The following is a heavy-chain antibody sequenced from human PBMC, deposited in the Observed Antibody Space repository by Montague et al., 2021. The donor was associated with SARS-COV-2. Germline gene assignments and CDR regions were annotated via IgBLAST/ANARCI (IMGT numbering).Heavy chain of an antibody. CDR1: GGSIISGGYY. V-gene: IGHV4-39*01. Sequence: SETLSLTCAVSGGSIISGGYYWGWLRQPPEKGLEWLGNIYYSGNAHSYNPSLKSLITISIDTSKNQFSLRLTSVTAADTSVYYCASRVAVVDYYYYYMDVWGSGTTVTVSS. CDR3: ASRVAVVDYYYYYMDV. CDR2: IYYSGNAH. D-gene: IGHD2-21*01. J-gene: IGHJ6*03.